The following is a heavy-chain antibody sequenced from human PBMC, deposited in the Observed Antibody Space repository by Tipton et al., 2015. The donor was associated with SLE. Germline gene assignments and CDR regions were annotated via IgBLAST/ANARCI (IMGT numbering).Heavy chain of an antibody. J-gene: IGHJ4*02. D-gene: IGHD3-10*01. CDR1: GFSLSTSGVG. V-gene: IGHV2-5*02. Sequence: LVKPTQTLTLTCTFSGFSLSTSGVGVAWIRQPPGKALEWLALIYWDDDARYSPRLRRRLTIAKDTSKSQVVLTMTNMDPADTATYYCSHFGWVRRSHYCFDFWGQGTPVTVSS. CDR2: IYWDDDA. CDR3: SHFGWVRRSHYCFDF.